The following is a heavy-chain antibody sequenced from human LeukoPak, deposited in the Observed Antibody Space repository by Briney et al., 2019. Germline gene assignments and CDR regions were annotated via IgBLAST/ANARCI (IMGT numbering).Heavy chain of an antibody. V-gene: IGHV3-53*01. D-gene: IGHD3-10*01. CDR2: IYSGGST. CDR3: ASGRQGSGSYYNPFDY. J-gene: IGHJ4*02. Sequence: GGSLRLSCAGSGFIVSSNYMTWVRQAPGKGLEWVSVIYSGGSTYYADSVKGRSTISRDNSKNTLYLQMSSLRAEDTAVYYCASGRQGSGSYYNPFDYWGQGTLVTVSS. CDR1: GFIVSSNY.